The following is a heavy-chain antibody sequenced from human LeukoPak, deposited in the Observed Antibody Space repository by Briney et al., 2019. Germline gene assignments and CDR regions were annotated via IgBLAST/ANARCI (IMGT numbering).Heavy chain of an antibody. D-gene: IGHD6-19*01. V-gene: IGHV1-3*01. J-gene: IGHJ4*02. CDR1: GYTFTSYA. CDR3: ARSGYSSGWSFDY. CDR2: INAGNGNT. Sequence: ASVKVSCKASGYTFTSYAMHWVRQAPGQRLEWMGWINAGNGNTKYSQKFRGRVTITRDTSASTAYMELGSLRSEDTAVYYCARSGYSSGWSFDYWGQGTLVTVSS.